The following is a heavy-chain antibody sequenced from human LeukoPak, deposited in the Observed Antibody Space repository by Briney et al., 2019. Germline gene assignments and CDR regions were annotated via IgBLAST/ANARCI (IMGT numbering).Heavy chain of an antibody. V-gene: IGHV3-23*01. Sequence: GGSLRLSCAASGFTFSRYAMTWVRQAPGKGLEWVSTIRGSDDSTYYADSVKGRFTISRDNSKNTLYLQMNSLRAEDTAIYYCAKDTGPAAGITADYWGQGTLVTVSS. CDR3: AKDTGPAAGITADY. J-gene: IGHJ4*02. CDR1: GFTFSRYA. CDR2: IRGSDDST. D-gene: IGHD6-13*01.